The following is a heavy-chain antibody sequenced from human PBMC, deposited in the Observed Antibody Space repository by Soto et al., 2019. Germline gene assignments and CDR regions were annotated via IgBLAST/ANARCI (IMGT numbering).Heavy chain of an antibody. Sequence: VQLVQSGAEVRNPGSSVKVSCKASGGTFSRHAISWVRQAPGQGLEWMGGIIPIFGTANHAQKFQGRVTIIADESTSTVYMELSSLRSEDTAMYYCARGWGYDSNDYYYAYWGQGTLVIVPS. CDR3: ARGWGYDSNDYYYAY. CDR2: IIPIFGTA. CDR1: GGTFSRHA. J-gene: IGHJ4*02. D-gene: IGHD3-22*01. V-gene: IGHV1-69*01.